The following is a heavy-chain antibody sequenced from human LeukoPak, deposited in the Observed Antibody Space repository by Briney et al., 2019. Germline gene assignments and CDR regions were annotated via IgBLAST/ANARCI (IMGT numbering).Heavy chain of an antibody. J-gene: IGHJ6*02. V-gene: IGHV1-2*04. Sequence: ASVKVSCKASGYTFTAYYIHWVRQAPGQGLEWMGWINPNSAGTNYAQKFQGWVTMTRDTSISTAYMELSRLRSDDTAVYYCARDGGSGSYYYYGMDVWGQGTTVTVSS. CDR3: ARDGGSGSYYYYGMDV. CDR1: GYTFTAYY. CDR2: INPNSAGT. D-gene: IGHD3-10*01.